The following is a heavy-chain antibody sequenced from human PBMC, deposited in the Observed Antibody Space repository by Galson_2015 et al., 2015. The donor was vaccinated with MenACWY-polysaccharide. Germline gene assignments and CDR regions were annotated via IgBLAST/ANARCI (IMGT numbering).Heavy chain of an antibody. J-gene: IGHJ5*02. CDR3: ARGVNYAYHSTVNASYPHQSLP. CDR1: GYSFSSYD. CDR2: MNPNSGNT. D-gene: IGHD3-22*01. Sequence: SVKVSCKASGYSFSSYDINWVRQTTGQGLEWMGWMNPNSGNTGYAQKFQGRVTMTRNTSISIAYMELSSLRSEDTAVYYCARGVNYAYHSTVNASYPHQSLPWS. V-gene: IGHV1-8*01.